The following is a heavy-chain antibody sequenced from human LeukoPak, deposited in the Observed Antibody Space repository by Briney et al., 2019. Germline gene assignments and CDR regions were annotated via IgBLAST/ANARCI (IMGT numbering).Heavy chain of an antibody. Sequence: GGSLRLSCKGSGYSFTNYWIAWVRQMPGKGLEWMGIIYPGDSDTIYSPSFQGQVTISADKSISTAYLQWSSLKASDTAMYYCARRTGYCSSNICSGPLNLWGQGTMVTVSS. CDR2: IYPGDSDT. D-gene: IGHD2-2*03. CDR3: ARRTGYCSSNICSGPLNL. CDR1: GYSFTNYW. V-gene: IGHV5-51*01. J-gene: IGHJ3*01.